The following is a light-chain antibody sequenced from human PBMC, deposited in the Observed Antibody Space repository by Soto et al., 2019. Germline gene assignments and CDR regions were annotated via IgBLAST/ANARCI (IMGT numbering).Light chain of an antibody. J-gene: IGLJ1*01. V-gene: IGLV2-14*01. CDR3: SSYTSSSTF. CDR2: DVS. CDR1: SSDVGGYNY. Sequence: QSVLTQPASGPRSPVQSFAISCTGTSSDVGGYNYVSWYQQHPGKAPKLMIYDVSNRPSGVSNRFSGSKSGNTASLTISGLHAQDEADYYCSSYTSSSTFFGTGTKVTVL.